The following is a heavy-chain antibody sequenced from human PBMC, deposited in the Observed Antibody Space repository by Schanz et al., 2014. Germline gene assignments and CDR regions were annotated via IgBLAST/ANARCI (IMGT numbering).Heavy chain of an antibody. D-gene: IGHD3-3*01. Sequence: WTWLRQPPGKGLEWIGEIHHSGSTNYNPSLKSRVTISVDTSKNQFSLKVTSVTPADTAVYYCARGVLGSGYRQQYYFDHWGQGTLVTVSS. J-gene: IGHJ4*02. V-gene: IGHV4-34*13. CDR3: ARGVLGSGYRQQYYFDH. CDR2: IHHSGST.